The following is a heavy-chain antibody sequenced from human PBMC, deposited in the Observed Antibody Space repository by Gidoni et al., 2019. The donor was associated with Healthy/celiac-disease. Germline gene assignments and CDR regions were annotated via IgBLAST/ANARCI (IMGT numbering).Heavy chain of an antibody. CDR1: GGSISRSSYY. Sequence: QLQLQESGPGLVKPSETLSLTCTVSGGSISRSSYYWGWIRQPPGKGLEWIGSIYYSGSTYYNPSRKSRVTIAVDTSKNQFSLKLSSVTAADTAVYYCARGVRGKNPFDYWGQGTLVTVSS. D-gene: IGHD3-10*01. J-gene: IGHJ4*02. CDR2: IYYSGST. V-gene: IGHV4-39*07. CDR3: ARGVRGKNPFDY.